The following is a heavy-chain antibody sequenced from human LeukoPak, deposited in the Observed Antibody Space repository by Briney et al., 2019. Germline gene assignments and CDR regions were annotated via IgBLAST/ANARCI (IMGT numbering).Heavy chain of an antibody. CDR2: INPSGGSA. J-gene: IGHJ4*02. CDR3: ARERGELHRELDS. V-gene: IGHV1-46*01. D-gene: IGHD1-26*01. Sequence: SVKLSCKASGYTFATHFIHWVRQAPGQGLQWMGMINPSGGSAIYAQKFQGRVTMTSDTSTSTVYMELRSLRSEDTALYFCARERGELHRELDSWGPGNLGSVSS. CDR1: GYTFATHF.